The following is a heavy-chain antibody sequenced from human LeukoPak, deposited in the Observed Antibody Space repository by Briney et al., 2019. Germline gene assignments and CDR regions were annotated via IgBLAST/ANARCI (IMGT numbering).Heavy chain of an antibody. J-gene: IGHJ4*02. V-gene: IGHV1-2*02. CDR1: GYTFSGYY. D-gene: IGHD2-15*01. CDR2: INPNTGGT. CDR3: ARQTTYCSGGSCYRSFDY. Sequence: ASVKVSCKASGYTFSGYYMHWVRQAPGQGLEWMGWINPNTGGTNYAQKFQGRVTMSRDTSISTAYMELSRLRSDDTAVYYCARQTTYCSGGSCYRSFDYWGQGSLVTVSS.